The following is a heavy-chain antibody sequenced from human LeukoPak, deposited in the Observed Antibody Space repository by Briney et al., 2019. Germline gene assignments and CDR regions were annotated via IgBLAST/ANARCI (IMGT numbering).Heavy chain of an antibody. Sequence: ASVKVSCKASGYTFTSYYMHWVRQAPGQGLEWMGIINPSGGSTSYAQKLQGRVTMTTDTSTSTAYMELRSLRSDDTAVYYCARRGYYYGSGSYSDYWGQGTLVTVSS. V-gene: IGHV1-46*01. J-gene: IGHJ4*02. CDR1: GYTFTSYY. D-gene: IGHD3-10*01. CDR2: INPSGGST. CDR3: ARRGYYYGSGSYSDY.